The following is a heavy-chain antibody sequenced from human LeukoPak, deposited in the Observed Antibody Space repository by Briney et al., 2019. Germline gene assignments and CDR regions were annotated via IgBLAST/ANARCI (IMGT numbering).Heavy chain of an antibody. CDR2: IYYSGST. Sequence: PSETLSLTCTVSGGSISSSSYYWGWIRQPPGKGLEWIGSIYYSGSTYYNPSLKSRVTISVDTSKNLFSLKLSSVTAADTAVYYCARVTAMVTGLDYWGQGTLVTVSS. D-gene: IGHD5-18*01. V-gene: IGHV4-39*07. CDR3: ARVTAMVTGLDY. J-gene: IGHJ4*02. CDR1: GGSISSSSYY.